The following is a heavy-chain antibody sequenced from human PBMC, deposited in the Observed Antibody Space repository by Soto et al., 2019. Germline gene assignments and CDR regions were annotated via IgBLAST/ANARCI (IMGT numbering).Heavy chain of an antibody. V-gene: IGHV3-48*02. J-gene: IGHJ4*02. CDR2: ISSSSTTI. D-gene: IGHD3-22*01. CDR1: GFTFSSYG. CDR3: ARSPYYYDSSNYYGY. Sequence: EVQLVESGGGLVQPGGSLRLSCAASGFTFSSYGMNWVGQAPGKGLEWVSYISSSSTTIYYADSVKGRFTIFRDNAKNSLYLQLNSLRDEDTAVYYCARSPYYYDSSNYYGYWGQGTLVTVSS.